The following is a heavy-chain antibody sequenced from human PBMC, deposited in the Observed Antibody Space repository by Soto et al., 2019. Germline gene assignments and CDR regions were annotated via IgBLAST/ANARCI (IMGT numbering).Heavy chain of an antibody. J-gene: IGHJ5*02. CDR2: IIPILGIA. CDR1: GGTFSSYT. D-gene: IGHD1-1*01. V-gene: IGHV1-69*02. CDR3: ARQGARPHWLDP. Sequence: GASVKVSCKASGGTFSSYTISWVRQAPGQGLEWMGRIIPILGIANYAQKFQGRVTITADESTSTAYMELSSLRSEDTAVYYCARQGARPHWLDPWGQGTLVTVSS.